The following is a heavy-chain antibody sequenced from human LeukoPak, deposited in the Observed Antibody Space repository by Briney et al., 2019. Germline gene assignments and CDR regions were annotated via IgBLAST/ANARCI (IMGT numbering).Heavy chain of an antibody. V-gene: IGHV1-46*01. D-gene: IGHD1/OR15-1a*01. CDR1: RYTFTSYY. J-gene: IGHJ4*02. Sequence: ASVKVSCKASRYTFTSYYMHWVRQAPGQGLEWMGIINPSGGSTSYAQKFQGRVTMTRDMSTSTVYVELSSLRSEDTAVYYCARVGTETNFDYWGQGTLVTVSS. CDR3: ARVGTETNFDY. CDR2: INPSGGST.